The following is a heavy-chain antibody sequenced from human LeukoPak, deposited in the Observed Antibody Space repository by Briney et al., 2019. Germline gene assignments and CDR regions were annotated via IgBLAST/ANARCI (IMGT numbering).Heavy chain of an antibody. CDR3: AKGRSDWEDAFDI. V-gene: IGHV3-74*01. D-gene: IGHD3-9*01. J-gene: IGHJ3*02. Sequence: GGSLRLSCVASGFTFSSYWMHWVRQDPRKGLVWVSRINGDGRNINYADSVRGRFTISRDNAKNTLYLQMNTLRVEDTAVYYCAKGRSDWEDAFDIWGQGTMVTVSS. CDR2: INGDGRNI. CDR1: GFTFSSYW.